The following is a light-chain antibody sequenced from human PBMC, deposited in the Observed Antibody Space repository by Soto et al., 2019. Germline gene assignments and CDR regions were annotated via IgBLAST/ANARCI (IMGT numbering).Light chain of an antibody. CDR1: QSVSSY. V-gene: IGKV3-11*01. CDR3: QQYNSYAFS. Sequence: EIVLTQSPATLSLSPGERATLSCRASQSVSSYLAWYQQKPGQAPRLLIYDASSRATGIPARFSGSGSGTDFTLTISSLEPEDFAVYYCQQYNSYAFSFRPGTKVDIK. J-gene: IGKJ3*01. CDR2: DAS.